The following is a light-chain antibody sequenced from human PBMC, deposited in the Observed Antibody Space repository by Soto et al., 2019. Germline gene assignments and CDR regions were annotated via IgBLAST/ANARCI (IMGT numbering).Light chain of an antibody. CDR2: GAS. V-gene: IGKV3-15*01. Sequence: EIVMTQSPSTLSLSPCERSTLSCGASQSVSSNLAWYQQKPGQAPRLLIYGASTRATGIPARFSGSGSGTEFTLTISSLQSEDFAVYYCQQYNNWPGTFGQGTKVDI. CDR3: QQYNNWPGT. J-gene: IGKJ1*01. CDR1: QSVSSN.